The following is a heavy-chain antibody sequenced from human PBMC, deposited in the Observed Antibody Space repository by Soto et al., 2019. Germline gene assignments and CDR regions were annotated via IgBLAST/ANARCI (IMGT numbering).Heavy chain of an antibody. J-gene: IGHJ4*02. Sequence: QVQLQESGPGLVKPSETLSLTCTVSGGSISSYYWSWIRQPPGKGLEWIGYIYYSGSTNYNPSLKSRVTISVDTSKNQFSLKLSSLTAADTAVYYCARGAGPFDYWGQGTLVTVSS. CDR1: GGSISSYY. CDR2: IYYSGST. CDR3: ARGAGPFDY. V-gene: IGHV4-59*01.